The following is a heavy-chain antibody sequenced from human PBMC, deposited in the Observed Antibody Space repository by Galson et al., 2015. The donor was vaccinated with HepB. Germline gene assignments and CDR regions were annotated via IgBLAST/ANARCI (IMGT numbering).Heavy chain of an antibody. J-gene: IGHJ4*02. V-gene: IGHV3-7*03. D-gene: IGHD3-22*01. CDR3: ASLVVIAYFDY. CDR2: IKQDGSEK. Sequence: SLRLSCAASGFTFSSYWMSWVRQAPGKGLEWVANIKQDGSEKYYADSVKGRFTISRDNAKSSLYLQMNSLRAEDTAVYYCASLVVIAYFDYWGQGTLVTVSS. CDR1: GFTFSSYW.